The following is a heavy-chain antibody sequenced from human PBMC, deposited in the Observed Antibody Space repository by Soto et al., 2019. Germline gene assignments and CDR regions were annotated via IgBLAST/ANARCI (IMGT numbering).Heavy chain of an antibody. CDR2: IIPIFGTA. J-gene: IGHJ6*02. CDR3: ARDAEMVPGSYRDRMDV. CDR1: GGTFSSYA. V-gene: IGHV1-69*13. D-gene: IGHD3-16*02. Sequence: SVKPSCKASGGTFSSYAISWVRQAPGQGLEWMGGIIPIFGTANYAQKFQGRVTITADESTSTAYMELSSLRSEDTAVYYCARDAEMVPGSYRDRMDVWGQGTTVTVSS.